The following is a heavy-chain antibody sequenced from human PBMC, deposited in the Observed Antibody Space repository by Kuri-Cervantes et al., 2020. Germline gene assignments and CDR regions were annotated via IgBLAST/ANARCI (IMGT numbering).Heavy chain of an antibody. V-gene: IGHV4-59*01. CDR2: FCNNGSS. Sequence: TETLSLTCTVSGGSISRWIRQPPGKGLEWTGYFCNNGSSNYNPSLKSRVTKSVDTSKNQFSLKLSSVTAADTAVYYCASSGSSTFDYWGQGTLVTVSS. CDR3: ASSGSSTFDY. J-gene: IGHJ4*02. CDR1: GGSISR. D-gene: IGHD3-10*01.